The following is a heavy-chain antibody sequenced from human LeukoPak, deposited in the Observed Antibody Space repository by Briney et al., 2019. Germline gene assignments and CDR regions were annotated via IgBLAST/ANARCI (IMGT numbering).Heavy chain of an antibody. J-gene: IGHJ4*02. D-gene: IGHD5-12*01. V-gene: IGHV4-4*07. CDR2: IYTSGST. CDR1: GGSISSYY. Sequence: SETLSLTCTVSGGSISSYYWSWIRQPAGKGLEWIGRIYTSGSTNYNPSLKSRVTMSVGTSKNQFSLKLSSVTAADTAVYYCARGVATRTDTYYFDYWGQGTLVTVSS. CDR3: ARGVATRTDTYYFDY.